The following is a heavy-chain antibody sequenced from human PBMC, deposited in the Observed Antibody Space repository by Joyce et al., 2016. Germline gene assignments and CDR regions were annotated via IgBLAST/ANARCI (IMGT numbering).Heavy chain of an antibody. D-gene: IGHD3-22*01. V-gene: IGHV4-34*12. J-gene: IGHJ4*02. Sequence: QVQLQQWGAGLLKPSETLSLTCAVYGGSFSGYYWNWIRQSPGKGLEWIGEIIHSGSANYNPSLECRVTISVDMSKNHFSLRLSSVTAADTAVYYCARGAYYFDSGDYYFYWSQGTLVTVSS. CDR3: ARGAYYFDSGDYYFY. CDR2: IIHSGSA. CDR1: GGSFSGYY.